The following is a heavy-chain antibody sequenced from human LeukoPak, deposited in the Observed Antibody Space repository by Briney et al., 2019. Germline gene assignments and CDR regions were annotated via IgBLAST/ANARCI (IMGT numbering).Heavy chain of an antibody. Sequence: GGSLRLSCAASGFTFSSYAMSWVRQAPGKGLEWVSALSGSGGSTYYADSVKGRFTISRDNSKNTLYLQMNSLRAEDTAVYYCAKDPGYYDSSGYYYYFDYWGQGTLVTVSS. D-gene: IGHD3-22*01. CDR3: AKDPGYYDSSGYYYYFDY. CDR2: LSGSGGST. J-gene: IGHJ4*02. CDR1: GFTFSSYA. V-gene: IGHV3-23*01.